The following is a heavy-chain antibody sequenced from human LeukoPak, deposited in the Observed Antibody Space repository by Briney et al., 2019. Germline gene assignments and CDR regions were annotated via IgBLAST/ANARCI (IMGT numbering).Heavy chain of an antibody. CDR2: ISGSGGST. V-gene: IGHV3-23*01. CDR1: GFTFSTYA. Sequence: GGSLRLSCAASGFTFSTYAMSWVRQAPGKGLEWVSAISGSGGSTYYADSMKGRFTISRDNAKNTVHLQMNSLRAEDTAIYYCAKRIAAALDYWGQGTLVTVSS. J-gene: IGHJ4*02. D-gene: IGHD6-13*01. CDR3: AKRIAAALDY.